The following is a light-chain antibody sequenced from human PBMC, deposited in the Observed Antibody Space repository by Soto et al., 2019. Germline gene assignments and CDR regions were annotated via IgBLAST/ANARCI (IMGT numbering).Light chain of an antibody. CDR2: GAS. CDR3: QQYATWPIT. Sequence: ETGLTHSPATVSLSRGARATXSRRASQSVGRNYLAWCQQKSGQAPRLFIYGASKRAAGIPDRLSGSGSGTDFTLTISRLEPEDFAVYYCQQYATWPITFGQGPRLEI. V-gene: IGKV3-20*01. CDR1: QSVGRNY. J-gene: IGKJ5*01.